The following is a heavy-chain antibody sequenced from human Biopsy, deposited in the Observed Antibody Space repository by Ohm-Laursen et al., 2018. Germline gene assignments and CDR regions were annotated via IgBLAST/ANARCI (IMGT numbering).Heavy chain of an antibody. Sequence: SQTLSLPCTVSGHSLSSYYWSWLPHPPGKGLVWIGYLYYTGYTDHHPSLQSRVTISVDTSKNHFSLRLRSVNPADTAIYYCARDRGYYSDRTVPGYFDLWGRGTLVTVSS. V-gene: IGHV4-59*01. CDR2: LYYTGYT. D-gene: IGHD3-22*01. CDR1: GHSLSSYY. J-gene: IGHJ2*01. CDR3: ARDRGYYSDRTVPGYFDL.